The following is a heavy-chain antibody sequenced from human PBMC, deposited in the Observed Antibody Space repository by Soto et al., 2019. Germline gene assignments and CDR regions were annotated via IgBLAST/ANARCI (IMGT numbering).Heavy chain of an antibody. V-gene: IGHV4-59*08. CDR2: IYYSGST. J-gene: IGHJ2*01. D-gene: IGHD2-15*01. Sequence: KGMEWIGYIYYSGSTNHNPSLKSRVTISVDTSKTQFSLKLSSVTATDTDVYYCARHAVVFFFFQEEDGIQVIFTVSAFLLNRSSDL. CDR3: ARHAVVFFFFQEEDGIQVIFTVSAFLLNRSSDL.